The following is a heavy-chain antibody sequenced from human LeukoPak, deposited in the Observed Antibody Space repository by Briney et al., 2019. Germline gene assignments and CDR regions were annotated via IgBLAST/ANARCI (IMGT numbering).Heavy chain of an antibody. V-gene: IGHV3-21*01. Sequence: GGSLRLSCAASGFTFSSYSMNWVRQAPGKGLEWVSSISSSSSYIYYADPVKGRFTISRDNAKNSLYLQMNSLRAEDTAVYYCARSSGYSSGWTNWFDPWGQGTLVTVSS. CDR1: GFTFSSYS. J-gene: IGHJ5*02. CDR3: ARSSGYSSGWTNWFDP. D-gene: IGHD6-19*01. CDR2: ISSSSSYI.